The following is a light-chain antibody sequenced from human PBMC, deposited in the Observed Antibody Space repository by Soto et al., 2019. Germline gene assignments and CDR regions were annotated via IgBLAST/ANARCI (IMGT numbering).Light chain of an antibody. CDR3: QQTDTFPFT. V-gene: IGKV1-5*01. Sequence: DIQMTQSPSTLSASVGDRVTITCRASQGISGWLAWYQQKAGKAPRLLIFDASSLMSGVPSRFSGSGYGTEFTLTINRLQPDDSATYYCQQTDTFPFTFGPGTKVEI. CDR2: DAS. CDR1: QGISGW. J-gene: IGKJ3*01.